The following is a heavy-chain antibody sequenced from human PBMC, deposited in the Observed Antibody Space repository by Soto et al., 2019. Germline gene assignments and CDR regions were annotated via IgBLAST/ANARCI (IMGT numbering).Heavy chain of an antibody. CDR2: IKQDGSEK. J-gene: IGHJ4*02. CDR3: ARDRYSGYDPFDY. CDR1: RFTFSSYW. Sequence: GSLRLSCAASRFTFSSYWMSLVRQAPGKGLEWVANIKQDGSEKYYVDSVKGRFTISRDNAKNSLYLQMNSLRAEDTAVYYCARDRYSGYDPFDYWGQGTLVTVSS. D-gene: IGHD5-12*01. V-gene: IGHV3-7*01.